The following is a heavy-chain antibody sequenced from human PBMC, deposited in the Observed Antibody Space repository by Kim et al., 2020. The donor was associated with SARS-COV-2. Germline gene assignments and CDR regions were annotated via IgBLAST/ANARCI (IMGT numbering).Heavy chain of an antibody. V-gene: IGHV3-74*01. CDR3: ASSYYPGYSTRRPGREGY. CDR1: GFTFSSYW. CDR2: INSDGSST. D-gene: IGHD2-15*01. Sequence: GGSLRLSCAASGFTFSSYWMHWVRQAPGKGLVWVSRINSDGSSTSYADSVKGRFTISRDNAKNTLYLQMNSLRAEDTAVYYCASSYYPGYSTRRPGREGYWGQGTLVTVSS. J-gene: IGHJ4*02.